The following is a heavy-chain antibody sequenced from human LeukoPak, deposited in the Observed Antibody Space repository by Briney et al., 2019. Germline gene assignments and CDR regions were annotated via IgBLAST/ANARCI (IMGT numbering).Heavy chain of an antibody. D-gene: IGHD2-2*01. CDR3: ASRYCSSTSCYDYYYGMDV. CDR2: IIPIFGTA. Sequence: SVKVSCKASGGTSISYAISWVRQAPGQGLEWMGGIIPIFGTANYAQKFQGRVTITADKSTSTAYMELSSLRSEDTAVYYCASRYCSSTSCYDYYYGMDVWGKGTTVTVSP. J-gene: IGHJ6*04. CDR1: GGTSISYA. V-gene: IGHV1-69*06.